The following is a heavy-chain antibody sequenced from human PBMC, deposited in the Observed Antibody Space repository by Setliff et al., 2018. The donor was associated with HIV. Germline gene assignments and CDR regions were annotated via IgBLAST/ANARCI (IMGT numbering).Heavy chain of an antibody. CDR3: ARGSQWELLPYFDY. V-gene: IGHV4-61*02. Sequence: PSETLSLTCTVPGGSLSSGTYYWNWIRQPTGKGLEWIGRIYNSGSTNYNPSLKSRVTMSMDTPKNQFSLKLSSVTAADTAVFYCARGSQWELLPYFDYWGQGTLVTVSS. D-gene: IGHD1-26*01. J-gene: IGHJ4*02. CDR1: GGSLSSGTYY. CDR2: IYNSGST.